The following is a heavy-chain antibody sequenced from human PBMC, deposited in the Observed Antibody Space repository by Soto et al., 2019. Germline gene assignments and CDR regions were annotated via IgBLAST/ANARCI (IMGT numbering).Heavy chain of an antibody. CDR2: IYHSGST. V-gene: IGHV4-30-2*01. CDR1: GGSISSGGYS. D-gene: IGHD3-22*01. CDR3: ARAYYYDSSGYYVIDY. J-gene: IGHJ4*02. Sequence: SETLSLTCAVSGGSISSGGYSWSWIRQPPGKGLEWIGYIYHSGSTYYNPSLKSRVTISVDRSKNQFSLKLSSVTAADTAVYYCARAYYYDSSGYYVIDYWGQGTLVTVSS.